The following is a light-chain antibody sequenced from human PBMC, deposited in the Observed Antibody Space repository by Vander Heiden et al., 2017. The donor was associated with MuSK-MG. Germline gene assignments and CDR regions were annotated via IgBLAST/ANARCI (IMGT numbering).Light chain of an antibody. Sequence: QSALTQPASVSGSPGQSIHISCTGTSSDVGGYNYVSWYQQHPGKAPKLMIYDVSNRPSGGSKRFSGSKSGNTASLTISGLQAEDEADYYCSSYTSSSTLYVFGTGTKVTVL. V-gene: IGLV2-14*01. CDR1: SSDVGGYNY. CDR3: SSYTSSSTLYV. J-gene: IGLJ1*01. CDR2: DVS.